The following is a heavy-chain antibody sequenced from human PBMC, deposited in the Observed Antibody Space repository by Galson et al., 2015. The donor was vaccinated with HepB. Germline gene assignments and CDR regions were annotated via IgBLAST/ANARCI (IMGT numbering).Heavy chain of an antibody. CDR3: ARATCSSTSCYDYYYYYMDV. Sequence: SLRLSCAASGFTFSSYDMHWVRQATGKGLEWVSAIGTAGDTYYPGSVKGRFTISRENAKNSLYLQMNSLRAGDTAVYYCARATCSSTSCYDYYYYYMDVWGKGTTVTVSS. J-gene: IGHJ6*03. CDR1: GFTFSSYD. D-gene: IGHD2-2*01. CDR2: IGTAGDT. V-gene: IGHV3-13*01.